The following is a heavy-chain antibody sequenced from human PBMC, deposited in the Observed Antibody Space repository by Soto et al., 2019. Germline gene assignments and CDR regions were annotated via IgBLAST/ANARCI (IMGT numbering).Heavy chain of an antibody. CDR2: FDPEDGET. D-gene: IGHD5-12*01. CDR3: ATLRATSTMFDP. Sequence: ASVKVSCKVSGYTLTELSMHWVRQAPGKGLEWMGGFDPEDGETIYAQKFQGRVTMTEDTSTDTAYMELSSLRSEDTAVYYCATLRATSTMFDPWGQGTLVTVSS. CDR1: GYTLTELS. V-gene: IGHV1-24*01. J-gene: IGHJ5*02.